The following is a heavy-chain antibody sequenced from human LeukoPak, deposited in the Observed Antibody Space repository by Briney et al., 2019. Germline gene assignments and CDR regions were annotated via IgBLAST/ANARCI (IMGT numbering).Heavy chain of an antibody. CDR3: ARDSVVATITFMFDP. CDR2: INPSGGST. CDR1: GYTFTSYY. Sequence: ASVKVSCKASGYTFTSYYMHWVRQAPGQGLEWMGIINPSGGSTSYAQKFQGRVTMTRDMSTSTVYMELSSLRAEDMAVYYCARDSVVATITFMFDPWGQGTLVTVSS. V-gene: IGHV1-46*01. J-gene: IGHJ5*02. D-gene: IGHD5-12*01.